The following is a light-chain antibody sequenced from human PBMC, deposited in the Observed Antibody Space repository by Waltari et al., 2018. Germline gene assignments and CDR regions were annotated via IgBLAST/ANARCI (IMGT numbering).Light chain of an antibody. Sequence: DIVLTQSAGTLPLSPGERATLSCRASQSVSSSYLAWYQPRPGQAPRLLIYGASSRATGIADRFSGSGSGTDFTLTISRLEPEDFAVYYCQQYGSSPFTFGPGTKVDIK. J-gene: IGKJ3*01. CDR1: QSVSSSY. CDR3: QQYGSSPFT. V-gene: IGKV3-20*01. CDR2: GAS.